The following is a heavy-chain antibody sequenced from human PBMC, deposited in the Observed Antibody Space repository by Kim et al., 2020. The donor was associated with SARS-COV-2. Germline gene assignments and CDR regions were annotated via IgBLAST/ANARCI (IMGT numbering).Heavy chain of an antibody. J-gene: IGHJ6*02. V-gene: IGHV5-51*01. Sequence: GESLKISCEGYGFYFSNYWIAWVRQMPGKGLEWMGMIYAGDSQTRYSPSFQGQVTISVDKSIGTAYLQWCSMQASDTAKYYCAGPRYSTSWYGMDVWGQGTTVTVTS. D-gene: IGHD6-13*01. CDR2: IYAGDSQT. CDR3: AGPRYSTSWYGMDV. CDR1: GFYFSNYW.